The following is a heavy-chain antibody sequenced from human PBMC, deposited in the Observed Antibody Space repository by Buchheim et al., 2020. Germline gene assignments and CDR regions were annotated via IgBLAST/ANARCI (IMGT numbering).Heavy chain of an antibody. CDR2: TYHSGST. D-gene: IGHD3-22*01. J-gene: IGHJ4*02. CDR3: ARVGSGYFQFDS. Sequence: QVQLQESGPGLVKPSGTLSLTCAVSGGSIRSSNWWSWVRQPPGKGLEWIGETYHSGSTNCNPSLKSRVTLSVDKSTNQFSLKLSSVTAADTAVYYCARVGSGYFQFDSWGQGTL. V-gene: IGHV4-4*02. CDR1: GGSIRSSNW.